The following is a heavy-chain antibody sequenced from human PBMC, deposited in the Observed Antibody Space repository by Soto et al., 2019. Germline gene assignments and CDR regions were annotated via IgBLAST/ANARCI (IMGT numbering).Heavy chain of an antibody. Sequence: SETLSLTCTFSVGSISSYYWSCIRQPPGKGLEWIGYIYYSGSTNYNPSLKSRVSISVDTSKNQFSLKLSSVTAADTAVYYCARLILATNVLFDYWGQGTLVSVS. D-gene: IGHD5-12*01. V-gene: IGHV4-59*01. CDR1: VGSISSYY. CDR2: IYYSGST. J-gene: IGHJ4*02. CDR3: ARLILATNVLFDY.